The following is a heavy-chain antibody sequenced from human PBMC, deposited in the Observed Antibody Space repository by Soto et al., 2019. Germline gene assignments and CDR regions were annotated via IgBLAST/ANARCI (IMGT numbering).Heavy chain of an antibody. Sequence: SVKVSCKASGGTFSSYAISWVRQAPGQGLEWMGGIIPIFGTANYAQKFQGRVTITADESTSTAYMELSSLRSEDTAVYYCARVWYCSSTSCFPGYYGMDGWGQGTTVTVSS. CDR1: GGTFSSYA. CDR2: IIPIFGTA. V-gene: IGHV1-69*13. D-gene: IGHD2-2*01. CDR3: ARVWYCSSTSCFPGYYGMDG. J-gene: IGHJ6*02.